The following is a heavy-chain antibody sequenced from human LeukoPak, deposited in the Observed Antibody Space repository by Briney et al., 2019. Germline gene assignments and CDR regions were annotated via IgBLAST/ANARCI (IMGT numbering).Heavy chain of an antibody. D-gene: IGHD5-24*01. CDR3: ARDPMGSYYYYYGMDV. CDR2: ISSSGSTI. J-gene: IGHJ6*04. CDR1: GFTFSSYE. Sequence: GGSLRFSCAASGFTFSSYEMNWVRQAPGKGLEWVSYISSSGSTIYYADSVKGRFTISRDNAKNSLYLQMNSLRAEDTAVYYCARDPMGSYYYYYGMDVWGKGTTVTVSS. V-gene: IGHV3-48*03.